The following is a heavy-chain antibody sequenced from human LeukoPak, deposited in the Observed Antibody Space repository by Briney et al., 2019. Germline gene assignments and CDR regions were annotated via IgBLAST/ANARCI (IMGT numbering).Heavy chain of an antibody. J-gene: IGHJ5*02. CDR2: IYYSGST. D-gene: IGHD6-13*01. CDR1: GGSISSSSYY. CDR3: ARDLDSSSWWNWFDP. V-gene: IGHV4-39*02. Sequence: SETLSLTCTVSGGSISSSSYYWGWIRQPPGKGLEWIGSIYYSGSTYYNPSLKSRVTISVDTSKNQFSLKLSSVTAADTAMYYCARDLDSSSWWNWFDPWGQGTLVTVSS.